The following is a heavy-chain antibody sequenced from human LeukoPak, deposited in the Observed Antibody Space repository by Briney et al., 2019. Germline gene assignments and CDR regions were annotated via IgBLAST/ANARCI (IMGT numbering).Heavy chain of an antibody. CDR1: GYTFTYYV. CDR3: ARDHSIAAAPPRGYFQH. Sequence: ASVKVSCKASGYTFTYYVINWVRQAPGQGLEWMGWISAYNGNTNYAQKFQGRVTMTRDTSISTAYMELSRLRSDDTAAYYCARDHSIAAAPPRGYFQHWGQGTLVTVSS. V-gene: IGHV1-18*01. CDR2: ISAYNGNT. D-gene: IGHD6-13*01. J-gene: IGHJ1*01.